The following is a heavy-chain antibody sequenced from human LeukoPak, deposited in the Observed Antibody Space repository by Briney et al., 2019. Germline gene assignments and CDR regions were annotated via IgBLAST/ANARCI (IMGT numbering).Heavy chain of an antibody. CDR1: GGSIDSNS. CDR3: ARRSSSWKNWFDP. V-gene: IGHV4-59*01. Sequence: KSSETLSLTCTVSGGSIDSNSWTWIRQPPGKGPEWIGYIYYSGTTNYNPSLKSRVTMSVDMSKNQFSLKLSSVTAADTAVYYCARRSSSWKNWFDPWGQGTLVTVSS. D-gene: IGHD6-13*01. CDR2: IYYSGTT. J-gene: IGHJ5*02.